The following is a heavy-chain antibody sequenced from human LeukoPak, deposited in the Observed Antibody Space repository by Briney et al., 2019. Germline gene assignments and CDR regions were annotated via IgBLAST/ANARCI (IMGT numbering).Heavy chain of an antibody. CDR1: GGSISSSTYY. V-gene: IGHV4-39*01. J-gene: IGHJ5*02. Sequence: SETLSLTCSVPGGSISSSTYYWGWIRQPPWKGLEWIGNIYNSGSTYYHPSRKSRVTISVDTSKDQFSLKLSSVTAADTAVYYCARQAYSSNLGWFDPWGQGTLVTVSS. CDR2: IYNSGST. D-gene: IGHD6-13*01. CDR3: ARQAYSSNLGWFDP.